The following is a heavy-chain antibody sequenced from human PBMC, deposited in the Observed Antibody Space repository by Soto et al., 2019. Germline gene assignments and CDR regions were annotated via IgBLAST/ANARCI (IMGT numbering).Heavy chain of an antibody. CDR3: ARLRSGSYYTPAYSQH. CDR2: IYYSGST. J-gene: IGHJ1*01. CDR1: GGSISSSSYY. Sequence: QLQLQESGPGLVKPSETLSLTCTVSGGSISSSSYYWGWIRQPPGKGLEWIGSIYYSGSTYYNPSLTSRVTISVDTSKNQFSLKRSSVTAADTAVYYCARLRSGSYYTPAYSQHWGQGTLVTVSS. D-gene: IGHD1-26*01. V-gene: IGHV4-39*01.